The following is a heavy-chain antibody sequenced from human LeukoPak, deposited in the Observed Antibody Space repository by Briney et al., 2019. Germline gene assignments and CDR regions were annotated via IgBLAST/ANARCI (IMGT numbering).Heavy chain of an antibody. CDR3: ARVSRSRGEWLFDY. V-gene: IGHV7-4-1*01. Sequence: ASVKVSCKASGYTFTSYAMNWVRQAPGQGLECMGWINTNTGNPTYVQGFTGRFVFSLDTSVSTAYLQIGSLKAEDTAVYYCARVSRSRGEWLFDYWGHGTLVTVSS. CDR2: INTNTGNP. D-gene: IGHD3-3*01. J-gene: IGHJ4*01. CDR1: GYTFTSYA.